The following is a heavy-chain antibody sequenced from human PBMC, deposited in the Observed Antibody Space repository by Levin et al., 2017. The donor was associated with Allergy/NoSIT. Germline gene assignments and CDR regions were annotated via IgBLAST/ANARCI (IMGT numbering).Heavy chain of an antibody. CDR3: ARDHANYDVWSGYYKDAFDI. D-gene: IGHD3-3*01. V-gene: IGHV4-61*01. CDR2: IYYSGST. CDR1: GGSVSSGSYY. J-gene: IGHJ3*02. Sequence: SQTLSLTCTVSGGSVSSGSYYWSWIRQPPGKGLEWIGYIYYSGSTNYNPSLKSRVTISVDTSKNQFSLKLSSVTAADTAVYYCARDHANYDVWSGYYKDAFDIWGQGTMVTVSS.